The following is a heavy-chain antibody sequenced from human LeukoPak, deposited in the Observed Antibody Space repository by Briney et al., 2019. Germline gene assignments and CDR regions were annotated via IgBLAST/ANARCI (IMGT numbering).Heavy chain of an antibody. D-gene: IGHD6-6*01. J-gene: IGHJ6*02. V-gene: IGHV1-69*01. CDR2: IIPIFGTA. CDR3: ASPEYSSSLLDYYYYGMDV. Sequence: GASVKVSCKASGGTFSSYAISWVRQAPGQGLEWMGGIIPIFGTANCAQKFQGRVTITADESTSTAYMELSSLRSEDTAVYYCASPEYSSSLLDYYYYGMDVWGQGTTVTVSS. CDR1: GGTFSSYA.